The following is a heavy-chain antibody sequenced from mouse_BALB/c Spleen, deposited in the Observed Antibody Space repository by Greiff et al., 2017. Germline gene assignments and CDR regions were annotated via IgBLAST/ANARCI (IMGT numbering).Heavy chain of an antibody. V-gene: IGHV2-9*02. D-gene: IGHD2-3*01. CDR3: ASPYDGYYGYYAMDY. CDR2: IWAGGST. Sequence: VHLVESGPGLVAPSQSLSITCTVSGFSLTSYGVHWVRQPPGKGLEWLGVIWAGGSTNYNSALMSRLSISKDNSKSQVFLKMNSLQTDDTAMYYCASPYDGYYGYYAMDYWGQGTSVTVSS. J-gene: IGHJ4*01. CDR1: GFSLTSYG.